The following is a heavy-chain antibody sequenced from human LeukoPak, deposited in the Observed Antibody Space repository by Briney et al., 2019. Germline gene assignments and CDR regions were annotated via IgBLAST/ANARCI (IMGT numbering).Heavy chain of an antibody. CDR2: INPNSGGT. CDR1: GYIFTSYG. J-gene: IGHJ4*02. CDR3: ARDSGERGSGSYLIAY. V-gene: IGHV1-2*02. D-gene: IGHD3-10*01. Sequence: ASVKVSCKASGYIFTSYGISWVRRAPGQGLEWMGWINPNSGGTNYAQKFQGRVTMTRDTSISTAYMELSRLRSDDTAVYYCARDSGERGSGSYLIAYWGQGTLVTVSS.